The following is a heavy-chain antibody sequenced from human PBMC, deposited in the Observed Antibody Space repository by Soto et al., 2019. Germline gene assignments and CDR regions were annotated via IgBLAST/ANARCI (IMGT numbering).Heavy chain of an antibody. J-gene: IGHJ6*02. Sequence: VGSLRLSCAASGFTFSSYAMSWVRQAPGKGLEWVSAISGSGGSTYYADSVKGRFTISRDNSKNTLYLQMNSLRAEDTAVYYCAKDQARYCSSTSCYTWDYYYGMDVWGQGTTVTVSS. CDR1: GFTFSSYA. CDR2: ISGSGGST. V-gene: IGHV3-23*01. D-gene: IGHD2-2*02. CDR3: AKDQARYCSSTSCYTWDYYYGMDV.